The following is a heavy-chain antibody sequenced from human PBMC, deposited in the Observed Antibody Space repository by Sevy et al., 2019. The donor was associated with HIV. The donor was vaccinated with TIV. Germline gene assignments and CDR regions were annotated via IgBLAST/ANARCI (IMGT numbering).Heavy chain of an antibody. CDR2: IRSKANSYAT. CDR3: TTDNRKLGIGNWYFDL. CDR1: GFTFSGSA. Sequence: GGSLRLSCAASGFTFSGSAMHWVRQASGKGLEWVGRIRSKANSYATAYAASVKGRFTISRDDSKNTTYLQMNSLKTEDTAVYYCTTDNRKLGIGNWYFDLWGRGTLVTVSS. V-gene: IGHV3-73*01. J-gene: IGHJ2*01. D-gene: IGHD7-27*01.